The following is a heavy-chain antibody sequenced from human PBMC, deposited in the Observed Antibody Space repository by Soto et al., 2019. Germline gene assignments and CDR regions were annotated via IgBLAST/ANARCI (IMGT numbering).Heavy chain of an antibody. CDR2: IYYSGST. CDR1: GGSISSGGYY. Sequence: SETLSLTCTVSGGSISSGGYYWSWIRQHPGKGLEWIGYIYYSGSTYYNPSLKSRVTISVDTSKNQFSLKLSSVTAADTAVYYCARDRRAQLDILTGLYYYYYVMDVWGQGTTVTVSS. J-gene: IGHJ6*02. D-gene: IGHD3-9*01. V-gene: IGHV4-31*03. CDR3: ARDRRAQLDILTGLYYYYYVMDV.